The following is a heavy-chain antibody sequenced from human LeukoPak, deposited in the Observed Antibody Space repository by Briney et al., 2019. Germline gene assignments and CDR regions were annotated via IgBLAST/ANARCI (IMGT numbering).Heavy chain of an antibody. CDR1: GGSISSDSYY. CDR2: IYYSGST. J-gene: IGHJ4*02. CDR3: ASLAVAGLSEGY. D-gene: IGHD6-19*01. Sequence: PSETLSLTCTVSGGSISSDSYYWAWIRQPPGKGPEWIASIYYSGSTYYNPSLKSQVTISVDTSRNQFSLKLNSVTAADTAVYYCASLAVAGLSEGYWGQGTLVIVSS. V-gene: IGHV4-39*01.